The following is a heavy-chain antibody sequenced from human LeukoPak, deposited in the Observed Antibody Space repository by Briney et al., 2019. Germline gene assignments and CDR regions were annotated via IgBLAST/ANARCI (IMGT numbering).Heavy chain of an antibody. CDR3: ASDGDRSGETCPPPLGY. CDR2: IKQEGSEK. D-gene: IGHD2-15*01. V-gene: IGHV3-7*01. CDR1: GFTFSSYW. J-gene: IGHJ4*02. Sequence: PGGCLRLSCAASGFTFSSYWRSWVRQAPGEGLEWVANIKQEGSEKYYAETVKGRVTIFRDNAKTSQFWQMRSLRAEDTAIYYGASDGDRSGETCPPPLGYWGQGTLVTVSS.